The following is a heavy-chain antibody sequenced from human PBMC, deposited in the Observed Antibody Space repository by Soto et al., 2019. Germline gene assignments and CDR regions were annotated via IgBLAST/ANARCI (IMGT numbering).Heavy chain of an antibody. J-gene: IGHJ4*02. D-gene: IGHD1-26*01. Sequence: ASLKLACKASGCTFSNYGISFVGHSPGQPLEWLGWISLYSDGTNYAQKFQGRVSMTTDTSTTTAYMELRSLRSDDTAVYYCARGGSYSTTTCDYWGQGTLVTVSS. CDR3: ARGGSYSTTTCDY. CDR1: GCTFSNYG. V-gene: IGHV1-18*01. CDR2: ISLYSDGT.